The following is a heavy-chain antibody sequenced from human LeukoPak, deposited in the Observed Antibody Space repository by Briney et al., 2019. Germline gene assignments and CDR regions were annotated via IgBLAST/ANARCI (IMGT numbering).Heavy chain of an antibody. CDR2: ISYDGSNK. Sequence: GGSLRLSCAASGFTFSSYGMHWVRQAPGKGLEWVAVISYDGSNKYYADSVKGRFTISRDNSKNTLYLQMNSLRAEDTAVYYCARVLRELVIRFYYYYYGMDVWGQGTTVTVSS. CDR1: GFTFSSYG. D-gene: IGHD3-9*01. CDR3: ARVLRELVIRFYYYYYGMDV. V-gene: IGHV3-30*03. J-gene: IGHJ6*02.